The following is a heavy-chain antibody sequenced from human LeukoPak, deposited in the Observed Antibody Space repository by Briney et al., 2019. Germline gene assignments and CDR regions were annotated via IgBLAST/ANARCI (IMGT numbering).Heavy chain of an antibody. V-gene: IGHV3-15*01. CDR2: IKSKTDGGTT. CDR1: GFTFSNAW. Sequence: PGGSLRLSCAASGFTFSNAWMSWVRQAPGKGLEWVGRIKSKTDGGTTDYAAPVKGRFTISRDDSKNTLYLQMNSLKTEDTAVYYCTTAVLRWRGYFDYWGQGTLVTVSS. CDR3: TTAVLRWRGYFDY. D-gene: IGHD2-21*01. J-gene: IGHJ4*02.